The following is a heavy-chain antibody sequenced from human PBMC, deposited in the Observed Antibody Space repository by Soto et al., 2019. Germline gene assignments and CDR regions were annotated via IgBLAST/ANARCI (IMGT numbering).Heavy chain of an antibody. CDR3: ARDNSVSNSWWFDP. V-gene: IGHV1-46*01. J-gene: IGHJ5*02. CDR1: GFTFSRYY. Sequence: QVQLVQSGAEVKQPGASVKVSCKASGFTFSRYYMHWIRQAPGQGLEWMGIINPSGASTNYAQKFQGRVTLTRDTSTSTVSMEVSSLRSEDTAVYYCARDNSVSNSWWFDPWGQGTLVTVSS. D-gene: IGHD1-26*01. CDR2: INPSGAST.